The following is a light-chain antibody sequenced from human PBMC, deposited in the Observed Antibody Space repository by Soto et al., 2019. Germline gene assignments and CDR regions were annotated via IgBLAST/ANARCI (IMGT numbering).Light chain of an antibody. Sequence: EIVLTQSPASLSLSPGERATLSCRASQSVDSFLAWYQQKPGRTPRLLIYDTSNRATGIPARFSGSGSGTDFTLTISRLEPEAFAVYYCQVRTDWPPFKYTFGQGTKLEVK. CDR3: QVRTDWPPFKYT. CDR2: DTS. V-gene: IGKV3-11*01. J-gene: IGKJ2*01. CDR1: QSVDSF.